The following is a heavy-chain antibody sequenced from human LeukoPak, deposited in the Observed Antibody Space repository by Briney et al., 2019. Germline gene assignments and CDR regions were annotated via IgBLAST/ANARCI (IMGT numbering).Heavy chain of an antibody. CDR3: ARAVAAAGTGFDY. CDR2: ISSSSSYI. V-gene: IGHV3-21*01. J-gene: IGHJ4*02. D-gene: IGHD6-13*01. CDR1: GFTFSSYA. Sequence: GGSLRLSCAASGFTFSSYAMSRVRQAPGKGLEWVSSISSSSSYIYYADSVKGRFTISRDNAKNSLYLQMNSLRAEDTAVYYCARAVAAAGTGFDYWGQGTLVTVSS.